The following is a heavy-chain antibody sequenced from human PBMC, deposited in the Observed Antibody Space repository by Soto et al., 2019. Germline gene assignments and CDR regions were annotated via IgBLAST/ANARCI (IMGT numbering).Heavy chain of an antibody. V-gene: IGHV3-23*01. CDR1: AISFNTYG. Sequence: GGSLRLACAASAISFNTYGVTWVRQAPGKGLEWVSTVTVTGGSTYYADSVKGRFTISRDRSNYTVSLLLNSLRVDDTVIYYCAGQRSPEGWFDPWGQGTLVTVSS. D-gene: IGHD3-10*01. CDR2: VTVTGGST. J-gene: IGHJ5*02. CDR3: AGQRSPEGWFDP.